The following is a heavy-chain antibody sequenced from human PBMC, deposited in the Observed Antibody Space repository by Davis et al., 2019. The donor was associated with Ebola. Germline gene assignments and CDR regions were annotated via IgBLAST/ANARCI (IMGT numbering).Heavy chain of an antibody. CDR3: AHGAGWLSDY. J-gene: IGHJ4*01. D-gene: IGHD5-12*01. CDR2: IYWDDSK. Sequence: SGPTLVKPTQTLTLTCTLSGFSLRSPAVEVGWIRQPPGQAPEWLALIYWDDSKIYSPSLKSRLTITKDTSKNQVVLTMTNMHPVDTATYYCAHGAGWLSDYWGHGILVTVSS. CDR1: GFSLRSPAVE. V-gene: IGHV2-5*02.